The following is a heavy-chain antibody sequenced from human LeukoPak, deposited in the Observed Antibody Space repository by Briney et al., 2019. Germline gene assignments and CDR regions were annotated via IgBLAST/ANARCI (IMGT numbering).Heavy chain of an antibody. V-gene: IGHV4-61*02. J-gene: IGHJ4*02. CDR3: ARDASTAYCIGGTCYFDY. CDR1: GGSISSGSYY. D-gene: IGHD2-15*01. CDR2: IYTSGST. Sequence: PSETLSLTCTVSGGSISSGSYYWSWIRQPAGKGLEWIGRIYTSGSTNYNPSLKSRVTISLDTSKNQFSLKLSSVTAADTAVYYCARDASTAYCIGGTCYFDYWGQGTLVTVSS.